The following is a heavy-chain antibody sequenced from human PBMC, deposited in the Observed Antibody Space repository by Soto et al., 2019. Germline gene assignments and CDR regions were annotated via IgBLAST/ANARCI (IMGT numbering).Heavy chain of an antibody. D-gene: IGHD3-9*01. J-gene: IGHJ6*03. CDR3: ARVRISRVDNYYYYMDV. Sequence: GGSLRLSCAASGFTFSSYGMHWVRQAPGKGLEWVAVISYDGSNKYYADSVKGRFTISRDNAKNTLYLQMNSLRAEDTAVYYCARVRISRVDNYYYYMDVWGKGTTVTVSS. CDR1: GFTFSSYG. V-gene: IGHV3-30*03. CDR2: ISYDGSNK.